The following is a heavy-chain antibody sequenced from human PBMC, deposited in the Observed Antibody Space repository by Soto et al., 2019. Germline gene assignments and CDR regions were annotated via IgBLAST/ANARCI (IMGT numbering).Heavy chain of an antibody. CDR1: GFTFSSFA. Sequence: GGSLRLSCAASGFTFSSFALSWVRQAPGKGLEWVSAISGSGDGTDYAASVKGRFTISRDNSKDTLYLQMNSLRAEDTAVYYCAGPGYSSQDYWGQGALVTVSS. J-gene: IGHJ4*02. CDR2: ISGSGDGT. V-gene: IGHV3-23*01. D-gene: IGHD5-18*01. CDR3: AGPGYSSQDY.